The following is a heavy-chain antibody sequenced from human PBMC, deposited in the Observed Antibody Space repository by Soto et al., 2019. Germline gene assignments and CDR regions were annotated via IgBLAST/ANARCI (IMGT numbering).Heavy chain of an antibody. D-gene: IGHD6-19*01. CDR2: IYYSGST. CDR3: ARAWSSGDWFDP. CDR1: GGSISSYY. J-gene: IGHJ5*02. V-gene: IGHV4-59*12. Sequence: SETLSLTCTVSGGSISSYYWRWIRQPPGKGLEWIGYIYYSGSTYYNPSLKSRVTISVDTSKNQFSLKLSSVTAADTAVYYCARAWSSGDWFDPWGQGTLVTVSS.